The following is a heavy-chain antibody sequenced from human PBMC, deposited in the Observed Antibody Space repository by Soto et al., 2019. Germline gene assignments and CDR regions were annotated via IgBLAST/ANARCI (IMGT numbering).Heavy chain of an antibody. CDR3: ARDSHPYCSSTSCLPMDV. V-gene: IGHV1-69*13. CDR2: IIPIFGTA. Sequence: SVKVSCQASGGTFSSYAISWVRQAPGQGLEWMGGIIPIFGTANYAQKFQGRVTITADESTSTTYMELSSLRSEDTAVYYCARDSHPYCSSTSCLPMDVWGQGTTVTVSS. CDR1: GGTFSSYA. J-gene: IGHJ6*02. D-gene: IGHD2-2*01.